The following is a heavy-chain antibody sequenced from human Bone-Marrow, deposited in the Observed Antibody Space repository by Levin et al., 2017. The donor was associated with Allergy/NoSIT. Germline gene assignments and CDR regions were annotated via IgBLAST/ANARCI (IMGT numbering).Heavy chain of an antibody. Sequence: ASVKVSCEASGHSFTGHYIHWMRQATGQRLEWMGRIDPNTGATDYAQRFRDRVTMTRDTSVRTVYMELSSLRSDDTALFYCADSVEAPAIPTFDYWGPGTLLTVSA. V-gene: IGHV1-2*02. J-gene: IGHJ4*02. CDR3: ADSVEAPAIPTFDY. D-gene: IGHD2-2*01. CDR2: IDPNTGAT. CDR1: GHSFTGHY.